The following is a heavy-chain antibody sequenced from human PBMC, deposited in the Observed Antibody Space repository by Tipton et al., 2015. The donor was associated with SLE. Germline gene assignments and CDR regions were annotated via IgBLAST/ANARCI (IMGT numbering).Heavy chain of an antibody. CDR3: ARDVNCSGGSCYHYFDY. V-gene: IGHV1-2*04. D-gene: IGHD2-15*01. Sequence: QLVQSGPEVKKPGASVKVSCKASGYTFTGYYMHWVRQAPGQGLEWMGWINPNSGGTNYAQKFQGWVTMTRDTSISTAYMELSRLRSDDTAVYYCARDVNCSGGSCYHYFDYWGQGTLVTVSS. CDR2: INPNSGGT. J-gene: IGHJ4*02. CDR1: GYTFTGYY.